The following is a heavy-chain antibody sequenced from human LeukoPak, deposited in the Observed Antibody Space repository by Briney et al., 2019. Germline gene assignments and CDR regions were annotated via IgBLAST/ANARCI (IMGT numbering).Heavy chain of an antibody. J-gene: IGHJ4*02. Sequence: GGSLRLSCAASGFAVSSNYMSWVRQAPGKGLEWVSVLYSAGSTSYADSVKGRFTISRDNSKNTLYLQMNSLRAEDTAVYYCVRDLIGSGYGDYWGQGTLVTVSS. CDR3: VRDLIGSGYGDY. CDR1: GFAVSSNY. V-gene: IGHV3-53*01. CDR2: LYSAGST. D-gene: IGHD3-22*01.